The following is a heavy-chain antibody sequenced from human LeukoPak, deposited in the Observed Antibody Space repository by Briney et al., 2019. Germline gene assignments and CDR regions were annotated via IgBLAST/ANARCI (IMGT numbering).Heavy chain of an antibody. J-gene: IGHJ4*02. CDR1: GGTFSSYA. V-gene: IGHV1-69*06. D-gene: IGHD3-10*01. CDR2: IIPIFGTA. Sequence: ASVKVSCKASGGTFSSYAISWVRQAPGQGLEWMGGIIPIFGTANYAQKFQGRVTITADKSTSTAYMELRSLRSDDTAVYYCARDEYYYGSANYFDYWGQGTLVTVSS. CDR3: ARDEYYYGSANYFDY.